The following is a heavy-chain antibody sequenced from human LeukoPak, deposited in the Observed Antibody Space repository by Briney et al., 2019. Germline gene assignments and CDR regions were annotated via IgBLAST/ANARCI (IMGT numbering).Heavy chain of an antibody. V-gene: IGHV3-21*01. D-gene: IGHD3-22*01. CDR2: ISSSSSYI. CDR1: GFTFSSYS. J-gene: IGHJ4*02. CDR3: ARDRLEGYSSGYLDY. Sequence: PGGSLRLSCAASGFTFSSYSMSWVRQAPGKGLEWVSSISSSSSYIYYADSVKGRFTISRDNAKNSLYLQMNSLRAEDTAVYYCARDRLEGYSSGYLDYWGQGTLVTVSS.